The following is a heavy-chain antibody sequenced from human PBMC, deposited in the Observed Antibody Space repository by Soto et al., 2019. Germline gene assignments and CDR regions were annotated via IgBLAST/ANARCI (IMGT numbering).Heavy chain of an antibody. CDR3: DKEGTMAPRYWFGA. D-gene: IGHD3-3*01. CDR2: ISDSGGST. J-gene: IGHJ5*02. CDR1: GFTFSSFL. Sequence: DVQLVESGGGLIQPGGSLRLSCSGSGFTFSSFLMHWVRQAPGKGLEYVAGISDSGGSTYYADSVQGRFTISRDSSTLYLQMSGLRPEDTALYYCDKEGTMAPRYWFGAWGQGTLVTVSS. V-gene: IGHV3-64D*06.